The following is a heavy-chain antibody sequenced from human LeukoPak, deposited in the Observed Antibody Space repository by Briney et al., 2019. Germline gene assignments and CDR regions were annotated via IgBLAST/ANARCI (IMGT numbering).Heavy chain of an antibody. J-gene: IGHJ3*01. CDR3: ARGFDGANAFDL. CDR2: INQDGSEK. Sequence: PGGSLGLSCVASRFTISNYWMNWVRQAPRKGLEWVANINQDGSEKYHVDSVKGRFTISRDNAKNSVYLQMNSLRAEDTAVYYCARGFDGANAFDLWGQGTLVTVSS. V-gene: IGHV3-7*01. CDR1: RFTISNYW.